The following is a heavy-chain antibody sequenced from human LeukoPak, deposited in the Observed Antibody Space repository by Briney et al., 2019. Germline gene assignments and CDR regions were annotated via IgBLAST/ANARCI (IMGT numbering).Heavy chain of an antibody. J-gene: IGHJ4*02. D-gene: IGHD3-3*01. CDR1: GFTFRSYW. Sequence: GGSLRLPCAVSGFTFRSYWMSWVRQAPGKGLEWVSAISGSGGSTYYADSVKGRFTISRDNSKNTLYLQMNSLRVEDTAVYFCAKGQGGDFWSGSAYFDWGQGTLVTVSS. CDR3: AKGQGGDFWSGSAYFD. CDR2: ISGSGGST. V-gene: IGHV3-23*01.